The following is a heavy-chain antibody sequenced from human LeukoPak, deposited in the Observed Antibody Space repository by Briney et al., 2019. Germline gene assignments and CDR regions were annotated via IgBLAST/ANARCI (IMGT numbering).Heavy chain of an antibody. J-gene: IGHJ4*02. V-gene: IGHV4-39*07. D-gene: IGHD6-6*01. CDR1: GGSISSSSYY. CDR2: IYYSGST. CDR3: ARAQRIAPQTYYFDY. Sequence: SGTLSPTCTVSGGSISSSSYYWGWIRQPPGKGLEWIGSIYYSGSTYYNPSLKSRVTISVDTSKNQFSLKLSSVTAADTAVYYCARAQRIAPQTYYFDYWGQGTLVTVAS.